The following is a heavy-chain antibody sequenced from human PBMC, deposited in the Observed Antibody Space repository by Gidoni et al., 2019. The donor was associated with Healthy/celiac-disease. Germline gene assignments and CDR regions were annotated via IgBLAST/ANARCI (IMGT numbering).Heavy chain of an antibody. CDR2: IYPGDSDT. V-gene: IGHV5-51*01. CDR1: GYSFTSYW. Sequence: EVQLVQSGAEVKKPGESLKISCTGSGYSFTSYWIGWVRQMPGKGLEWMGIIYPGDSDTRYSPSFQGQVTISADKSISTAYLQWSSLKASDTAMYYCARFERDGYNSQGFDYWGQGTLVTVSS. J-gene: IGHJ4*02. D-gene: IGHD5-12*01. CDR3: ARFERDGYNSQGFDY.